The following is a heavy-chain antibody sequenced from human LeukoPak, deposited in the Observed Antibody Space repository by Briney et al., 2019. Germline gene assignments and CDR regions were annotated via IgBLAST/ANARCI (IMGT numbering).Heavy chain of an antibody. CDR2: INHRGST. J-gene: IGHJ3*02. D-gene: IGHD5-24*01. CDR3: ARARKQMATRHDFDI. V-gene: IGHV4-34*01. Sequence: SETLSLTCAVYGGSLSGHYWSWIPHPPGKGREGMGEINHRGSTNYNPSLKSRVTISVDTSKNQFSLKLSSVTAADTAVYYCARARKQMATRHDFDIWRQGTMVSVPS. CDR1: GGSLSGHY.